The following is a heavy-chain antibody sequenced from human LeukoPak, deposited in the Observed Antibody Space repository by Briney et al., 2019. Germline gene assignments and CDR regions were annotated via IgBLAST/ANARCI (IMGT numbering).Heavy chain of an antibody. D-gene: IGHD1-14*01. V-gene: IGHV4-31*03. J-gene: IGHJ3*02. Sequence: SETLSLTCTVSGGSISSGGYYWSWIRQHSGKGLEWIGYIYYSGSTYYNPSLKSRVTISVDTSKNQFSLKLSSVTAADTAVYYCATEIHDAFDIWGQGTMVTVSS. CDR1: GGSISSGGYY. CDR3: ATEIHDAFDI. CDR2: IYYSGST.